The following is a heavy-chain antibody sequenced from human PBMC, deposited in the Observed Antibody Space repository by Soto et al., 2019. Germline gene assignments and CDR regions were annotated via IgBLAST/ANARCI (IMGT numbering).Heavy chain of an antibody. CDR1: GGTFSSYA. D-gene: IGHD1-7*01. V-gene: IGHV1-69*01. J-gene: IGHJ4*02. CDR3: ASPAGTTRGSYTRFDY. Sequence: QVQLVQSGAEVKKPGSSVTVSCKASGGTFSSYAISWVRQAPGQGLEWMGGIIPIFGTANYAQKFQGRVTITADESTSTAYMELSSLRSEDTAVYYCASPAGTTRGSYTRFDYWGQGTLVTVSS. CDR2: IIPIFGTA.